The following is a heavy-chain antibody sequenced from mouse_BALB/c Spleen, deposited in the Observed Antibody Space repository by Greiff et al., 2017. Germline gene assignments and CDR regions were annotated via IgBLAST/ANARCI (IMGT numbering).Heavy chain of an antibody. Sequence: VKLMESGPGLVAPSQSLSITCTVSGFSLTGYGVNWVRQPPGKGLEWLGMIWGDGSTDYNSALKSRLSISKDNSKSQVFLKMNSLQTDDTARYYCARDPPLLRLRSAMDYWGQGTSVTVSS. CDR3: ARDPPLLRLRSAMDY. D-gene: IGHD1-2*01. V-gene: IGHV2-6-7*01. CDR2: IWGDGST. J-gene: IGHJ4*01. CDR1: GFSLTGYG.